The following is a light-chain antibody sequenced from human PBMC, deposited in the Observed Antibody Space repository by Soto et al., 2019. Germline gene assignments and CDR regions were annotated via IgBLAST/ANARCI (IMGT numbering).Light chain of an antibody. Sequence: DIQMTQSPSSLSASVGARVSITCQARQDIRTSLSWFQQKPGRAPKLLIYGASNLETGVPSRFRGSGSGTDFTFTISSLQPEDIATYYCQQYDNLPPFTFGPGTRVDIK. V-gene: IGKV1-33*01. J-gene: IGKJ3*01. CDR1: QDIRTS. CDR3: QQYDNLPPFT. CDR2: GAS.